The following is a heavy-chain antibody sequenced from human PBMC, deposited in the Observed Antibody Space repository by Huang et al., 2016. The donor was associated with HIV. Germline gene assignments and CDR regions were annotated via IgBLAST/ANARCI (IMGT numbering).Heavy chain of an antibody. V-gene: IGHV3-33*04. J-gene: IGHJ4*02. D-gene: IGHD3-22*01. CDR3: ARGDYYDSSGYHPGYFDY. CDR1: GFILSTYG. CDR2: IRNDGMKK. Sequence: VQLIESGGGVVQPGKSLRLSCATSGFILSTYGMHWVRQAPGKGLKWVACIRNDGMKKNYADSVRGRFTVGRDNGNNTLFLQMRSLGVDDTAVYYCARGDYYDSSGYHPGYFDYWGQGILVTVSS.